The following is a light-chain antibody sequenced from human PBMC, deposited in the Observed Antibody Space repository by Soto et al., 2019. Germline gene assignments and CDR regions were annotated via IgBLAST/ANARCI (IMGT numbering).Light chain of an antibody. Sequence: DNQMTQSPSTLSASVGDRVTITCRASQSIGSWLAWYQHKPGKAPKLLIYKASNLESGVPSRFSGSGSGTEFTLTISSLQPDDFATYYCQQYNSHWTFGQGTKVDIK. V-gene: IGKV1-5*03. J-gene: IGKJ1*01. CDR2: KAS. CDR1: QSIGSW. CDR3: QQYNSHWT.